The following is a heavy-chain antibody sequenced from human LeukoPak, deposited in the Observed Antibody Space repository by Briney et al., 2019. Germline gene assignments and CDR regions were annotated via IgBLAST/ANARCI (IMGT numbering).Heavy chain of an antibody. Sequence: SETLSLTCTVSGGSISSSSYYWGWIRQPPGKGLEWIGGIYYSGSTYYNPSLKSRVTISLDTSKNQFSLKLSSVTAADTAVYYCARQNYYYMDVWGKGTTVTISS. J-gene: IGHJ6*03. CDR3: ARQNYYYMDV. CDR2: IYYSGST. V-gene: IGHV4-39*07. CDR1: GGSISSSSYY.